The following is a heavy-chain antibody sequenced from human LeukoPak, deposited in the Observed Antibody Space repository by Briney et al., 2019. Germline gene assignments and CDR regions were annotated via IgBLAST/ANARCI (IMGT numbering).Heavy chain of an antibody. J-gene: IGHJ4*02. Sequence: GGSLRLSCAASGFMFSNYGIHWVRQAPGKGLEWLSFIRYDGSNKYFADSVKSRFTVSRDNSKNTLFVQMNSLSVEDTAVYYCAKGRLSGTNYFDYWGQGTLVTVSS. CDR1: GFMFSNYG. V-gene: IGHV3-30*02. CDR3: AKGRLSGTNYFDY. CDR2: IRYDGSNK. D-gene: IGHD1-1*01.